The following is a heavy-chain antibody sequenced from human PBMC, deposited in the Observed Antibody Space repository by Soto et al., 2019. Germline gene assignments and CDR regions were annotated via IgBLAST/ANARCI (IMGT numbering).Heavy chain of an antibody. CDR2: IYYSGST. Sequence: PSETLSLTCTVSGGSVSSGSYYWSWIRQPPGKGLEWIGYIYYSGSTNYNPSLKSRVTISVDTSKNQFSLKLSSVTAADTAVYYCARQDPMTVTTRNWGQGTLVTVSS. D-gene: IGHD4-17*01. J-gene: IGHJ4*02. CDR3: ARQDPMTVTTRN. V-gene: IGHV4-61*01. CDR1: GGSVSSGSYY.